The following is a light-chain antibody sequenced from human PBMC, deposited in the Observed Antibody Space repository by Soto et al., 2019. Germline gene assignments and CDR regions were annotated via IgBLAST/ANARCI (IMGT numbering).Light chain of an antibody. CDR1: QSVSSW. CDR3: QQYHTYART. Sequence: DIQMTQSPSTLSASVGDRVTITCRASQSVSSWLAWYQQRPGKAPKLLMYDASSLQTGVPSRFSGSGSGTEFTLAISSLQPDDFDTYYCQQYHTYARTFGQGTKVDIK. CDR2: DAS. J-gene: IGKJ1*01. V-gene: IGKV1-5*01.